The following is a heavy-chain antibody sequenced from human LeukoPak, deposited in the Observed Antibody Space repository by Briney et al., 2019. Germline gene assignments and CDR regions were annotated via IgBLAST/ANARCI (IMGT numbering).Heavy chain of an antibody. CDR2: MSSSSSYI. J-gene: IGHJ4*02. CDR3: ARLGWAVAGRLEFEY. D-gene: IGHD6-19*01. CDR1: GFTFSSYS. Sequence: GGPLRLSCAASGFTFSSYSMNCVPRSPGKGLEWVSSMSSSSSYIYYADSERGRFNISRHNAKNSLYLQMNSLRAEDTAVYYCARLGWAVAGRLEFEYWGQGTLVTVSS. V-gene: IGHV3-21*01.